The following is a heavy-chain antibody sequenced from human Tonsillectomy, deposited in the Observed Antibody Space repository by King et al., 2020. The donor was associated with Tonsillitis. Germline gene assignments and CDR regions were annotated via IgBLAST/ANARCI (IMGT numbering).Heavy chain of an antibody. CDR1: GFTFSGSA. V-gene: IGHV3-73*01. J-gene: IGHJ4*02. D-gene: IGHD5-18*01. CDR2: IRSKANSYAT. CDR3: TSHHGYSYGSFDY. Sequence: VQLVESGGGLVQPGGSLKLSCAASGFTFSGSAMHWVRQASGKGLEWVVRIRSKANSYATAYAASVKGRVTISRDDSQNTAYLQMNSLKTEDTAVYYCTSHHGYSYGSFDYWGQGTLVTVSS.